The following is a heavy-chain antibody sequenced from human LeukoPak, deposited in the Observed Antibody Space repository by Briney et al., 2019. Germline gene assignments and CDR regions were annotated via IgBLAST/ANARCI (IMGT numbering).Heavy chain of an antibody. Sequence: ASVKVSCKASGYTFTGYYMHWVRQAPGQGLEWTGWINPNSGGTNYAQKFQGRVTMTRDTSISTAYMELSRLRSDDTAVYYCASPLYGGNDLDAFDIWGQGTMVTVSS. J-gene: IGHJ3*02. V-gene: IGHV1-2*02. CDR3: ASPLYGGNDLDAFDI. CDR1: GYTFTGYY. D-gene: IGHD4-23*01. CDR2: INPNSGGT.